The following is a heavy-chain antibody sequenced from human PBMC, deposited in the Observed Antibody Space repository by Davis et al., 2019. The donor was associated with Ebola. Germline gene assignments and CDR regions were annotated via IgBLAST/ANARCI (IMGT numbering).Heavy chain of an antibody. Sequence: GGSLRLSCAASGFTFSSYSMNWVRQAPGKGLEWVSYISSSGSSIYYADSVKGRFTISRDNAKNSLYLQMNSLRAEDTAVYYCARGRVVDGMDVWGKGTTVTVSS. CDR2: ISSSGSSI. CDR3: ARGRVVDGMDV. CDR1: GFTFSSYS. D-gene: IGHD2-15*01. V-gene: IGHV3-48*04. J-gene: IGHJ6*04.